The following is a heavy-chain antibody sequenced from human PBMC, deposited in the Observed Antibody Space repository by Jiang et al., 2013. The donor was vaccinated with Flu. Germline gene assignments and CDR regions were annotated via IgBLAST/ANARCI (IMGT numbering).Heavy chain of an antibody. CDR3: VRAGRPLDL. CDR1: GFTFSSYW. Sequence: GGGVVQPGRSLRVSCAASGFTFSSYWMSWLRQAPGKGLQWVANINQGGSDKYYVDSVKGRFTISRDNAENSLYLQMNSLRAEDTAVYYCVRAGRPLDLWGQGTLVTVSS. J-gene: IGHJ5*02. CDR2: INQGGSDK. V-gene: IGHV3-7*03.